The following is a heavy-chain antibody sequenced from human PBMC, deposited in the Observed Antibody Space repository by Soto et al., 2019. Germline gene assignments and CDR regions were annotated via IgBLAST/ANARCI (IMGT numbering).Heavy chain of an antibody. J-gene: IGHJ3*02. Sequence: QVQLVESGGGAVPPGRSLRLSCAASGFTFSRYDIHWVRQAPGKGLEWVALISYDGSNQYFGDAVKGRFTISRDNSKDTVSLRMNSLRVEDTAVYYCVRDFDNRRRGDAFDIWGRGTMVTVSS. CDR2: ISYDGSNQ. CDR1: GFTFSRYD. CDR3: VRDFDNRRRGDAFDI. V-gene: IGHV3-30*03. D-gene: IGHD3-9*01.